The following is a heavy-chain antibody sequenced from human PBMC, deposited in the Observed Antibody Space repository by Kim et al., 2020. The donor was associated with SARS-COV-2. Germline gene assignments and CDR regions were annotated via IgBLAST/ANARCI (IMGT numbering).Heavy chain of an antibody. D-gene: IGHD6-25*01. J-gene: IGHJ4*02. V-gene: IGHV3-23*01. CDR3: AKDIMAIAAAGQFDY. Sequence: DAVEGRFTISRDNSKNTLYLQMNSLRAEDTTVYYCAKDIMAIAAAGQFDYWGQGTLVTVSS.